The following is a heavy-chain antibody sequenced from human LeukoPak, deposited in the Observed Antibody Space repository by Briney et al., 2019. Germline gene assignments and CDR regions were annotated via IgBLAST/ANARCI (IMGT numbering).Heavy chain of an antibody. J-gene: IGHJ4*02. CDR3: ARDPPPSDYSNYLYYFDY. Sequence: PGGSLRLSCAASGFTFSSYAMSWVRQAPGKGLEWVSAISGSGGSTYYADSVKGRFTISRDNSKNTLYLQMNSLRAEDTAVYYCARDPPPSDYSNYLYYFDYWGQGTLVTVSS. CDR2: ISGSGGST. V-gene: IGHV3-23*01. CDR1: GFTFSSYA. D-gene: IGHD4-11*01.